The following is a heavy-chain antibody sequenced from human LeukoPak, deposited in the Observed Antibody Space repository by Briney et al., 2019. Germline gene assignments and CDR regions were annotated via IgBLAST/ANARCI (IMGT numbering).Heavy chain of an antibody. Sequence: SSETLSLTCTVSGGSISSSSYYWGWIRQPPGKGLEWIGSIYYSGSTYYNPSLKSRVTISVDTSKNQFSLKLSSVTAADTAVYYCARRRTSKMTLYYFDYWGQGTLVTVSS. D-gene: IGHD2-2*01. CDR3: ARRRTSKMTLYYFDY. V-gene: IGHV4-39*01. J-gene: IGHJ4*02. CDR1: GGSISSSSYY. CDR2: IYYSGST.